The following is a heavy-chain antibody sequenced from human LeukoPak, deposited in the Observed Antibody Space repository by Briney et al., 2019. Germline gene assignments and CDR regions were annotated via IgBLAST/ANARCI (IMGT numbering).Heavy chain of an antibody. D-gene: IGHD6-6*01. Sequence: GGSLRLSCAASGFTFSSYAMSWVCQAPGKGLEWVSAISGSGGSTYYADSVKGRFTISRDNSKNTLYLQMNSLRAEDTAVYYCAKRAAARLGSLYYFDYWGQGTLVTVSS. CDR3: AKRAAARLGSLYYFDY. CDR2: ISGSGGST. CDR1: GFTFSSYA. J-gene: IGHJ4*02. V-gene: IGHV3-23*01.